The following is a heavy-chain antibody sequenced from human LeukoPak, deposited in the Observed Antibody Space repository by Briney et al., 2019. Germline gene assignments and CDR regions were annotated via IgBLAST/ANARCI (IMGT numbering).Heavy chain of an antibody. J-gene: IGHJ6*03. D-gene: IGHD3-22*01. V-gene: IGHV3-23*01. CDR2: ISGSGGST. CDR1: GFTFSSYG. Sequence: GGSLRLSCAASGFTFSSYGMSWVRQAPGKGLEWVSAISGSGGSTYYADSVKGRFTISRDNSKNTLYLQMNSLRAEDTAVYYRASLLEYYYDSSGYSGGYYYMDVWGKGTTVTISS. CDR3: ASLLEYYYDSSGYSGGYYYMDV.